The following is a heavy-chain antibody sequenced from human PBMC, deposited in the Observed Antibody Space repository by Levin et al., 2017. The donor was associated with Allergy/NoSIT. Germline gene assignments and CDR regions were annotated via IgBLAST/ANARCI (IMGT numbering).Heavy chain of an antibody. CDR2: INWNGGST. CDR3: ARVFRYYYDSSGRGAVDY. J-gene: IGHJ4*02. V-gene: IGHV3-20*01. D-gene: IGHD3-22*01. Sequence: PGGSLRLSCAASGFTFDDYGMSWVRQAPGKGLEWVSGINWNGGSTGYVDSVKGRFTISRDNAKNSLYLQMNSLRAEDTALYHCARVFRYYYDSSGRGAVDYWGQGTLVTVSS. CDR1: GFTFDDYG.